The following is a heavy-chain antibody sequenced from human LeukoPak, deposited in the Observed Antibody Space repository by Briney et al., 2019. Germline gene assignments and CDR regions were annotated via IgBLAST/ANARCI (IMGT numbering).Heavy chain of an antibody. D-gene: IGHD3-22*01. V-gene: IGHV3-30*02. Sequence: GGSLRLSCAASGFSFSSFGIHWVRQAPGKGLEWVTFIRYDGTDKYYADSVKGRFTISRDNSKNTVNLQMNSLRAEDTAVYYCARSRQHHYERSGYYEILNWYFDLWGRGTLVTVSS. CDR2: IRYDGTDK. CDR1: GFSFSSFG. CDR3: ARSRQHHYERSGYYEILNWYFDL. J-gene: IGHJ2*01.